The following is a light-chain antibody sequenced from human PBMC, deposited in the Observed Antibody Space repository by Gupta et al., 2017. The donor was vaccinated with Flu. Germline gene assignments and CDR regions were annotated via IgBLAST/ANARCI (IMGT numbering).Light chain of an antibody. CDR3: QVWDSSRDHVV. Sequence: YLLTQPPSESGAPGQTARVSCGGVNIGGEGVHWYQLKPGQAPVLVVYDNFDRPSGNPERFSGSNSCNTATLTITSVEAGDEADYYCQVWDSSRDHVVFGGGTKVTVL. V-gene: IGLV3-21*02. CDR1: NIGGEG. J-gene: IGLJ2*01. CDR2: DNF.